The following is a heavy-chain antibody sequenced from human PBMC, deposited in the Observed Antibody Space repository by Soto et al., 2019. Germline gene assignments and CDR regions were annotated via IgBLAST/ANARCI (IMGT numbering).Heavy chain of an antibody. Sequence: QVQLQQWGTGLLKPSETLSLHCAVYGESLRGYYWSWIRQTPAMGLEWIGEINHRGTTNHDSSLMGRAIISIDTSKNQVSLRLNYVTAADTAVYYCARGYPRSILSTSLTTSYWFDSWGQGTLVTVSS. V-gene: IGHV4-34*04. CDR3: ARGYPRSILSTSLTTSYWFDS. CDR1: GESLRGYY. CDR2: INHRGTT. J-gene: IGHJ5*01. D-gene: IGHD2-21*01.